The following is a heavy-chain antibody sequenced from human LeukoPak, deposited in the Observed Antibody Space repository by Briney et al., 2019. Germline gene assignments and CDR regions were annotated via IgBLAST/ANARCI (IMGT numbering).Heavy chain of an antibody. D-gene: IGHD3-10*01. Sequence: PGGSLRLSCAASGFTFSSYAMSWVRQAPGKGLEWVSAISGSGGSTYYADSVKGRFTISRDNSKNTLYLQKNSLRAEDTAVYYCAKDPVEWFGSWFDPWGQGTLVTVSS. J-gene: IGHJ5*02. CDR2: ISGSGGST. CDR3: AKDPVEWFGSWFDP. CDR1: GFTFSSYA. V-gene: IGHV3-23*01.